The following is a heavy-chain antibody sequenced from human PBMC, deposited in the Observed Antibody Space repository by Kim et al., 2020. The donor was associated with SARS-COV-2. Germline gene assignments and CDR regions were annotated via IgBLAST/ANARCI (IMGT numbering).Heavy chain of an antibody. J-gene: IGHJ4*02. CDR2: IYYSGST. CDR3: ARTDPLRFLEWFYFDY. Sequence: SETLSLTCTVSGGSISSGGYYWSWIRQHPGKGLEWIGYIYYSGSTYYNPSLKSRVTISVDTSKNQFSLKLSSVTAADTAVYYCARTDPLRFLEWFYFDYWGQGTLVTVSS. V-gene: IGHV4-31*03. CDR1: GGSISSGGYY. D-gene: IGHD3-3*01.